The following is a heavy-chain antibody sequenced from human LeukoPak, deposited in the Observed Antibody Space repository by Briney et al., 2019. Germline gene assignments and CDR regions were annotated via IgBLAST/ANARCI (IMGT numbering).Heavy chain of an antibody. V-gene: IGHV3-48*01. CDR3: ARAEIDSDYSTYFDY. CDR2: ISSSSSTI. J-gene: IGHJ4*02. CDR1: GFTFSSYS. Sequence: GGSLRLSCAASGFTFSSYSMSWVRQAPGKGLEWVSYISSSSSTIYYADSVKGRFTISRDNAKNSPYLQMNGLSAEKTVLYYCARAEIDSDYSTYFDYSGQGGLVTVSS. D-gene: IGHD4-11*01.